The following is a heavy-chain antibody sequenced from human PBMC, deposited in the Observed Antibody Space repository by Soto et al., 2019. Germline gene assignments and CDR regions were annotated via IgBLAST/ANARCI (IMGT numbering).Heavy chain of an antibody. CDR3: ARLGLGYCSGGSCYGRWFDP. CDR1: GGSISSSSYY. Sequence: SETLSLTCTVSGGSISSSSYYWGWIRQPPGKGLEWIGSIYYSGSTYYNQSLKSRVTISVDTSKNQFSLKLSSVTASDTAVYYCARLGLGYCSGGSCYGRWFDPWGQGTLVT. V-gene: IGHV4-39*01. J-gene: IGHJ5*02. D-gene: IGHD2-15*01. CDR2: IYYSGST.